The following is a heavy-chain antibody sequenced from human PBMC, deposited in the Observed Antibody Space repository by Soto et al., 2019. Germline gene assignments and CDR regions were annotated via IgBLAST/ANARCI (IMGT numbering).Heavy chain of an antibody. CDR3: AIDMGFGLSDY. CDR2: INAGNGNT. Sequence: QVQLVQSGAEVKKPGASVKVSCKASGYTFTNYAIDWVRQAPGQRREWMGWINAGNGNTKYSQKFLGRVTITRDTSASTAYMELSSLRSEYTAVYSCAIDMGFGLSDYWGQGILVTVSS. D-gene: IGHD3-10*01. J-gene: IGHJ4*02. V-gene: IGHV1-3*01. CDR1: GYTFTNYA.